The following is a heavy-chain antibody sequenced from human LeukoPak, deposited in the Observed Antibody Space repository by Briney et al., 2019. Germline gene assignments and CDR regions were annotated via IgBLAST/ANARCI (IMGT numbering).Heavy chain of an antibody. Sequence: PGGSLRLSCAASGFTFSSYAMSWVRQAPGKGLEWVSAISGSGGSTYYADSVKGRFTISRDNSKNTLYLQMNSLRAEDTAVYYCARGRSSIVVVTASIGFDYWGQGTLVTVSS. CDR3: ARGRSSIVVVTASIGFDY. V-gene: IGHV3-23*01. D-gene: IGHD2-21*02. J-gene: IGHJ4*02. CDR2: ISGSGGST. CDR1: GFTFSSYA.